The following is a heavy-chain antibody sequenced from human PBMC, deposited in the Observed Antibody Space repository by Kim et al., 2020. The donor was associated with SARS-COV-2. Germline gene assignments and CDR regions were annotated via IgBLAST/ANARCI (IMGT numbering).Heavy chain of an antibody. CDR1: GGSISSSGYY. J-gene: IGHJ6*02. Sequence: SETLSLTCTVSGGSISSSGYYWTWIRQHPAKGLEWIGYIYYSGSTYYNPSLKSRVSISVVTSKNQFSLRLSSVTAADTAVYYCARDKRAVAALYGMDVWGHGTTVTVSS. V-gene: IGHV4-31*03. CDR3: ARDKRAVAALYGMDV. CDR2: IYYSGST. D-gene: IGHD2-15*01.